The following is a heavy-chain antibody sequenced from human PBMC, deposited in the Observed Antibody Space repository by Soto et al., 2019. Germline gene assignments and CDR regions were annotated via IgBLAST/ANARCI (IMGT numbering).Heavy chain of an antibody. J-gene: IGHJ6*02. CDR2: IIPIFGTA. V-gene: IGHV1-69*13. Sequence: ASVKVSCKASGGTFSSYAISWVRQAPGQGLEWMGGIIPIFGTANYAQKFQGRVTITADESTSTAYMELSSLRSEDTAVYYCARDTRPELLWFGESRTMPQNYGMDVWGQGTTVTVSS. D-gene: IGHD3-10*01. CDR3: ARDTRPELLWFGESRTMPQNYGMDV. CDR1: GGTFSSYA.